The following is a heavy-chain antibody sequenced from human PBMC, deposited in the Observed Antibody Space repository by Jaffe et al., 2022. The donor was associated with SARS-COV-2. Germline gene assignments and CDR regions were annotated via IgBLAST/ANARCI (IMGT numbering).Heavy chain of an antibody. V-gene: IGHV3-33*01. J-gene: IGHJ6*02. CDR2: IWYDGSNK. CDR3: ARDIIGYDICSGGSCVGLSYYYYGMDV. CDR1: GFTFSSYG. D-gene: IGHD2-15*01. Sequence: QVQLVESGGGVVQPGRSLRLSCAASGFTFSSYGMHWVRQAPGKGLEWVAVIWYDGSNKYYADSVKGRFTISRDNSKNTLYLQMNSLRAEDTAVYYCARDIIGYDICSGGSCVGLSYYYYGMDVWGQGTTVTVSS.